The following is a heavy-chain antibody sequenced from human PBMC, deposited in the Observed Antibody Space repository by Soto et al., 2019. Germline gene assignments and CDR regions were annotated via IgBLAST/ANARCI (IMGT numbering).Heavy chain of an antibody. CDR1: GYTFTGYY. CDR3: ARRAYDSSGYYYFVLGV. V-gene: IGHV1-2*02. D-gene: IGHD3-22*01. J-gene: IGHJ6*02. CDR2: INPNSGGT. Sequence: QVQLVQSGAEVKKPGASVKVSCKASGYTFTGYYMHWVRQAPGQGLEWMGWINPNSGGTNYAQKFQGRVTMTRDTPISTVYMEVSRLRSDDTAVYYCARRAYDSSGYYYFVLGVWGQGTTVTVSS.